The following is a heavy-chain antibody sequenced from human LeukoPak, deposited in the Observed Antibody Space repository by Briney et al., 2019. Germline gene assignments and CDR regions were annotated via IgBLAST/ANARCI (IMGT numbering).Heavy chain of an antibody. V-gene: IGHV4-39*01. CDR2: IYYSGST. Sequence: SETLSLTCTVSGGSISSSSYYWGWIRQPPGKGLEWIGSIYYSGSTYYNPSLKSRVTISVDTSKNQFSLKLSSVTAADTAVYYCARHLTYDFWSGYWIDYWGQGTLVTVSS. CDR3: ARHLTYDFWSGYWIDY. J-gene: IGHJ4*02. CDR1: GGSISSSSYY. D-gene: IGHD3-3*01.